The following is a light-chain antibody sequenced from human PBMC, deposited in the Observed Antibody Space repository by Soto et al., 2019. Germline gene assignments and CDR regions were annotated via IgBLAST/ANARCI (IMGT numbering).Light chain of an antibody. Sequence: EIVLTQSPGTLSLSPGERATLSCRASQSVSSSYFAWYQQKPGQAPRLLIYGASSRATGIPDRFSGSGSGTDFTLTSSRLEPEDLAVYYCHQYDESPWTFGQGTKVEIK. J-gene: IGKJ1*01. V-gene: IGKV3-20*01. CDR2: GAS. CDR3: HQYDESPWT. CDR1: QSVSSSY.